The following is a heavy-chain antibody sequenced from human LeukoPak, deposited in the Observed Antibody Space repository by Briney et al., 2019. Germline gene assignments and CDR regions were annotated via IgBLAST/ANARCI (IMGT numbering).Heavy chain of an antibody. D-gene: IGHD6-19*01. Sequence: HSGGSLRLSCEASGFTLNTYWMHWVRQIPGQGLVWVSRIYSDGSNIDYVDSVKGRFTISRDIAKNTLFLQMNSLRVDDTAIYYCVTGCRYSSGWCRGNVFDRWGQGTLDTVSS. CDR3: VTGCRYSSGWCRGNVFDR. CDR2: IYSDGSNI. J-gene: IGHJ4*02. V-gene: IGHV3-74*01. CDR1: GFTLNTYW.